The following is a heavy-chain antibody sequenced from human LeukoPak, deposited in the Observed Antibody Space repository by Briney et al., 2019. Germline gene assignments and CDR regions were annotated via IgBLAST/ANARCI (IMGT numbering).Heavy chain of an antibody. CDR3: ATQPLLAYYFDY. Sequence: SVKVSCKASGGTFSSYAISWVRQAPGQGLEWMGGIIPIFGTANYAQKFQGRVTITTDESTSTAYMELSSLRSEDTAVYYCATQPLLAYYFDYWGQGTLATVSS. CDR2: IIPIFGTA. D-gene: IGHD2-21*02. V-gene: IGHV1-69*05. J-gene: IGHJ4*02. CDR1: GGTFSSYA.